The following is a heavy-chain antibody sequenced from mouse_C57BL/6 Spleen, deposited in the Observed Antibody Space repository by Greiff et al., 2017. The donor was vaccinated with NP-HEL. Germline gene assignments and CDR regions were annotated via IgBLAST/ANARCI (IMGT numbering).Heavy chain of an antibody. V-gene: IGHV5-15*01. D-gene: IGHD2-12*01. Sequence: DVQLVESGGGLVQPGGSLKLSCAASGFTFSDYGMAWVRQAPRKGPEWVAFISNLAYSIYYADTVTGRFTISRENAKNTLYLEMSSLRSEDTAMYYCARDGRRDYAMDYWGQGTSVTVSS. CDR3: ARDGRRDYAMDY. CDR1: GFTFSDYG. J-gene: IGHJ4*01. CDR2: ISNLAYSI.